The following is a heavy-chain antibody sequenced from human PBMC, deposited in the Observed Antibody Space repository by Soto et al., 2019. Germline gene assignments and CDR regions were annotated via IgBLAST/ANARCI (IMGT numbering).Heavy chain of an antibody. CDR3: ARGVIAAREYYFDY. CDR1: GDRVSSNRAA. CDR2: TYYRYKWYN. Sequence: SQTLSLTCAISGDRVSSNRAAWNWIKQSPSRGLEWLGRTYYRYKWYNDYAGSVKSRITINPDTSKNQFYLQLNSVTPEDTAVYYCARGVIAAREYYFDYWGQGTLVTVSS. D-gene: IGHD6-6*01. J-gene: IGHJ4*02. V-gene: IGHV6-1*01.